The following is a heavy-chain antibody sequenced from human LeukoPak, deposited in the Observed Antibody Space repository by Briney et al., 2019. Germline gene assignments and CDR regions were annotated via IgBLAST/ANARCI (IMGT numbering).Heavy chain of an antibody. CDR1: GGSISSYY. CDR2: IYYSGST. J-gene: IGHJ4*02. V-gene: IGHV4-59*01. Sequence: SETLSLTCTVSGGSISSYYWSWIRQPPGKGLEWSGYIYYSGSTNYNPSLKSRVTISVDTSKNQFSLKLSSVTAADTAVYYCARRNSVTVAFDYWGQGTPVTVSS. CDR3: ARRNSVTVAFDY. D-gene: IGHD1-14*01.